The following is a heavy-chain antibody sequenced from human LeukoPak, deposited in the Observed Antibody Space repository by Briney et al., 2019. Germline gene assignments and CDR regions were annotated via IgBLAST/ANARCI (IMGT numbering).Heavy chain of an antibody. J-gene: IGHJ4*02. CDR3: AKDYIRRAWD. CDR1: GFTFSSDA. V-gene: IGHV3-23*01. D-gene: IGHD3-16*01. Sequence: GGSLRLSCAASGFTFSSDAMSWVRQAPGKGLEWVSAISAGGNTYYADSVKGRFTISRDNSKNTLYLRMSSLSAEDTALYYCAKDYIRRAWDWGQGTLVTVSS. CDR2: ISAGGNT.